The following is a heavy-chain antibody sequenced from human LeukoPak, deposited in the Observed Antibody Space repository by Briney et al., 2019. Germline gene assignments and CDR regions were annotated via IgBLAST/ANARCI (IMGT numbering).Heavy chain of an antibody. CDR3: ARGWLAETTVVTPYNY. CDR1: GGTFSSYA. J-gene: IGHJ4*02. D-gene: IGHD2-21*02. CDR2: ITPIFRTP. Sequence: SVTVSCKASGGTFSSYAISWVRQAPGQGLEWMGGITPIFRTPNYAQKFQGRVTITAVESMSTAYMELSSLRSEDTAVYYCARGWLAETTVVTPYNYWGQGTLVTVSS. V-gene: IGHV1-69*13.